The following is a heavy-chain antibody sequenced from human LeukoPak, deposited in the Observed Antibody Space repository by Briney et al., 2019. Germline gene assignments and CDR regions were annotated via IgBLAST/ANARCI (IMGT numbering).Heavy chain of an antibody. Sequence: RSLRLSCDGSGFSFSSYWMTWVRQLPGKGPEWVANIRQDESERYFTDSVKGRFTISRDNAKKSVYLHMSSLRAEDTALYYCARLSAYYYGSYFYYYMDVWGKGTTVTVSS. CDR3: ARLSAYYYGSYFYYYMDV. V-gene: IGHV3-7*01. J-gene: IGHJ6*03. CDR1: GFSFSSYW. CDR2: IRQDESER. D-gene: IGHD3-10*01.